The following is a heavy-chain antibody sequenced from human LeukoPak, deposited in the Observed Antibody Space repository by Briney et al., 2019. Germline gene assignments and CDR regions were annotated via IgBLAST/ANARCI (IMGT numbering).Heavy chain of an antibody. V-gene: IGHV3-21*01. CDR2: ISSSSSYI. Sequence: GGSLRLSCAASGFTFSSYSMNWVRQAPGKGLEWVSSISSSSSYIYYADSVKGRFTTSRDNAKNSLYLQMNSLRAEDTAVYYCARGHYCSSTSCYEDYWGQGTLVTVSS. J-gene: IGHJ4*02. CDR3: ARGHYCSSTSCYEDY. CDR1: GFTFSSYS. D-gene: IGHD2-2*01.